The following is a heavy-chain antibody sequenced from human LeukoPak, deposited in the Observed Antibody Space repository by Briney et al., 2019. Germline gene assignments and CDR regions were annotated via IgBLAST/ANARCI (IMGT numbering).Heavy chain of an antibody. CDR1: GGTFSSYA. CDR3: ARSPPDYYDSSGYYFDY. J-gene: IGHJ4*02. Sequence: ASVKVSCKASGGTFSSYAISWVRQAPGQGLEWMGGIIPIFGTANYAQKFQGRVTITADESTSTAYMELSGLRSEDTAVYYCARSPPDYYDSSGYYFDYWGQGTLVTVSS. CDR2: IIPIFGTA. D-gene: IGHD3-22*01. V-gene: IGHV1-69*13.